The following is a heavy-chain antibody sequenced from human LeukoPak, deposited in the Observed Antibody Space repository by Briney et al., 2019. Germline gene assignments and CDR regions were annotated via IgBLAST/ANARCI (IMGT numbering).Heavy chain of an antibody. J-gene: IGHJ4*02. CDR3: ASSRGYDVGGYFDY. CDR1: GYTFTGYY. Sequence: ASVKVSCKASGYTFTGYYMHWVRQAPGQGLEWMGWINPSSGGTSYAQKFQDRVTITRDTSASTAYMELSSLRSEDTAMYYCASSRGYDVGGYFDYWGQGTLVTVSS. D-gene: IGHD5-12*01. CDR2: INPSSGGT. V-gene: IGHV1-2*02.